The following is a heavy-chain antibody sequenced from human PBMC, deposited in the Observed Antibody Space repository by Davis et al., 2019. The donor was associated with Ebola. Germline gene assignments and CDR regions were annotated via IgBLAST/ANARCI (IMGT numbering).Heavy chain of an antibody. CDR1: GGTFSSYA. Sequence: SVKVSCKASGGTFSSYAISWVRQAPGQGLEWMGGIIPIFGTANYAQKFQGRVTITADKSTSTAYMELSRLRSDDTAVYYCARVGTVTTTFDYWGQGTLVTVSS. V-gene: IGHV1-69*06. J-gene: IGHJ4*02. CDR3: ARVGTVTTTFDY. CDR2: IIPIFGTA. D-gene: IGHD4-17*01.